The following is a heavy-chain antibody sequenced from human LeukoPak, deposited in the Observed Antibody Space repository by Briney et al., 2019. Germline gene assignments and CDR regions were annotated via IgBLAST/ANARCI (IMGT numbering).Heavy chain of an antibody. V-gene: IGHV3-66*01. Sequence: PGGSLRLSCAASGFTVSSNYMSWVRQAPGKGLEWVSVIYSGGSTYYADSVKGRFTISRDNSKNTLYLQMNSLRAEDTAVYYCAKDLSEPPLWVTMVRGNDPWGQGTLVTVSS. CDR3: AKDLSEPPLWVTMVRGNDP. J-gene: IGHJ5*02. CDR1: GFTVSSNY. CDR2: IYSGGST. D-gene: IGHD3-10*01.